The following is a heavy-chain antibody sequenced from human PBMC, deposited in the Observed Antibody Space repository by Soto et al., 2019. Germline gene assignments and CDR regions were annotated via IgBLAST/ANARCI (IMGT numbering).Heavy chain of an antibody. CDR2: IYYSGST. CDR3: ARDLQGIDY. V-gene: IGHV4-39*02. D-gene: IGHD1-1*01. CDR1: GGSISSSSYY. J-gene: IGHJ4*02. Sequence: PSETLSLTCTVSGGSISSSSYYWGWIRQPPGKGLEWIGSIYYSGSTYYNPSLKSRVTISVDTSKNQFSLKLSSVTAADTAVYYCARDLQGIDYWGQGTLVTVYS.